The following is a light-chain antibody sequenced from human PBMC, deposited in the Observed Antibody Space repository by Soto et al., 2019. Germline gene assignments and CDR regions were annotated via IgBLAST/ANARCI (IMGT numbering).Light chain of an antibody. CDR3: QQYYSDWT. CDR1: QGIRND. Sequence: DIQMTQSPSSLSSSLGDRVTITCRSSQGIRNDLGWYQQKPGKAPKRLIYDVSSLQSGVPSRFSGSGSGTEFTLTISSLQPDDFATYYCQQYYSDWTFGQGTKVDI. J-gene: IGKJ1*01. CDR2: DVS. V-gene: IGKV1-17*01.